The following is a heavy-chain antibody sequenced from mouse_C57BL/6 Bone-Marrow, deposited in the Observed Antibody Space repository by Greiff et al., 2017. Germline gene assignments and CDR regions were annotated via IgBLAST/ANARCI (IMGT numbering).Heavy chain of an antibody. V-gene: IGHV1-59*01. Sequence: QVQLKQPGAELVRPGTSVKLSCKASGYTFTRYWMHWVKQRPGQGLEWIGVIDPSDSYTNYNQKFKGKATLTVDTSSSNAYMQLSSLTSEDSAVYYCARGGDGYYVDWYVDVWGTGTTVTVSS. CDR1: GYTFTRYW. CDR3: ARGGDGYYVDWYVDV. D-gene: IGHD2-3*01. J-gene: IGHJ1*03. CDR2: IDPSDSYT.